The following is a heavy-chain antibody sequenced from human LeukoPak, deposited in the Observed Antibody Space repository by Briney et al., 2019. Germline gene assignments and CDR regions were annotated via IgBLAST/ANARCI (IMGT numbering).Heavy chain of an antibody. V-gene: IGHV3-21*01. CDR3: AREFNAVGNFDY. CDR2: IYLTGGYI. D-gene: IGHD3-10*01. Sequence: PGGSLRLSCATTGFTFSRFCMRWVRQAAGRGLEWVAFIYLTGGYINYAHSVKGRVTVSRDNDKNSVYPQMNSLRAEGTSVYYCAREFNAVGNFDYWGQGTLVTVSS. J-gene: IGHJ4*02. CDR1: GFTFSRFC.